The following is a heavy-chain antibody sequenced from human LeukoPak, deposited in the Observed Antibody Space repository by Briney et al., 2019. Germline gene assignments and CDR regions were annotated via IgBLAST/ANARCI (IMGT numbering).Heavy chain of an antibody. CDR2: ISSSSTTI. J-gene: IGHJ4*02. V-gene: IGHV3-48*01. CDR1: GFTFSTYS. Sequence: GESLRLSCAASGFTFSTYSMNCVGKAPGKGLKGISFISSSSTTIDYADSVKGRFTISRDNAKNSLNLQMNSLRAEDTAVYYCARNRPSTTVTTSDYWGQGTLVTVSS. D-gene: IGHD4-17*01. CDR3: ARNRPSTTVTTSDY.